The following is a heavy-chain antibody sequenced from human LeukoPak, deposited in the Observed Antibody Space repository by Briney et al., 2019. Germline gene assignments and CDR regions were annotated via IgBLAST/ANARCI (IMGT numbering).Heavy chain of an antibody. J-gene: IGHJ4*02. CDR1: GFTFSSYS. V-gene: IGHV3-7*01. Sequence: PGGSLRLSCAASGFTFSSYSMNWVRQAPGKGLEWVANIKQDGSEKYYVDSVKGRFTISRDNAKNSLYLQMNSLRAEDTAVYYCARGPIDYWGQGTLVTVSS. CDR3: ARGPIDY. CDR2: IKQDGSEK.